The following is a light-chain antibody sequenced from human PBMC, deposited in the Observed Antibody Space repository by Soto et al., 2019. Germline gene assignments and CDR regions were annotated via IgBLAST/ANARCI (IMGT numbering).Light chain of an antibody. CDR3: SSYTTSGSVA. CDR1: SSDVGSFRS. V-gene: IGLV2-14*03. J-gene: IGLJ3*02. Sequence: QSVLTQPASVSGSPGQSITISCTGASSDVGSFRSVSWYQQHPGTAPKLMISDVSNRPSGVSNRFSGSKSGNTASLTISGLQAEDEADYYCSSYTTSGSVAFGGGTQLTVL. CDR2: DVS.